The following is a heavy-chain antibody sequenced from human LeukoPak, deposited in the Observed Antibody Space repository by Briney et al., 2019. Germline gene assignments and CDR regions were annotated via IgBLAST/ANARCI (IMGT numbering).Heavy chain of an antibody. D-gene: IGHD3-22*01. CDR2: INHSGST. V-gene: IGHV4-34*01. Sequence: SETLSLTCAVYGGSFSGYYWSWIRQPPGKGLEWIGEINHSGSTNYNPSLKTRVTISVDTSKNQFSLKLSSVTAADTPVYSCASLYYYGNSGFYSGFDYWGQGTLVIVSS. J-gene: IGHJ4*02. CDR3: ASLYYYGNSGFYSGFDY. CDR1: GGSFSGYY.